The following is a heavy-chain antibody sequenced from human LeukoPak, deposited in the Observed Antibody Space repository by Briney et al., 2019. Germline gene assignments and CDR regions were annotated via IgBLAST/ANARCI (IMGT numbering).Heavy chain of an antibody. V-gene: IGHV3-66*01. CDR3: ARSGDLDY. CDR2: IYSGGST. D-gene: IGHD7-27*01. CDR1: GFTVGNNY. Sequence: GGSLRLSCAASGFTVGNNYMAWVRQVPGKGLEWVSFIYSGGSTYYADSVKGRFTISRDNAKNSLYLQMDSLRAEDTAVYYCARSGDLDYWGQGTLVTVSS. J-gene: IGHJ4*02.